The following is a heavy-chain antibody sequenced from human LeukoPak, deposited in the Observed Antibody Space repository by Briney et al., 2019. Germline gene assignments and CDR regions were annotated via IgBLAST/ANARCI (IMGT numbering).Heavy chain of an antibody. CDR3: ARQSSGYSNFDY. Sequence: PTLVNPTQTLTLTCSFSGFSLSFSGVGVGWIRQPPGKALEWLALIYWDDDKRYSPSLKTRLTISKDTSKNQVVLTMTNMDPVDTATYYCARQSSGYSNFDYWGQGTLVTVSS. CDR2: IYWDDDK. V-gene: IGHV2-5*02. D-gene: IGHD3-22*01. CDR1: GFSLSFSGVG. J-gene: IGHJ4*02.